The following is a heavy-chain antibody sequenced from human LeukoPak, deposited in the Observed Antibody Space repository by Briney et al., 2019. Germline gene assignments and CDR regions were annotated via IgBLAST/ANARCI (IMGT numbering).Heavy chain of an antibody. CDR1: GYTFTSYY. D-gene: IGHD5-24*01. Sequence: ASVKVSCKASGYTFTSYYMHWVRQAPGQGLEWMGIINPSGGSTSYAQKFQGRVTMTRDMSTSTVYMELSSLRSEDTAVYYCARMRAGDPEMATIYVVYAFDIWGQGTMVTVSS. J-gene: IGHJ3*02. CDR3: ARMRAGDPEMATIYVVYAFDI. CDR2: INPSGGST. V-gene: IGHV1-46*01.